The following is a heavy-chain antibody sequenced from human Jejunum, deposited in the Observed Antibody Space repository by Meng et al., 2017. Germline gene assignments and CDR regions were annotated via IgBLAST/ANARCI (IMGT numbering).Heavy chain of an antibody. CDR1: GYSFTSYA. J-gene: IGHJ4*02. V-gene: IGHV1-3*01. Sequence: VQLVQCGAEVKEPGASGKVSCKASGYSFTSYAIHWVRQAPGQRLEWMGWINAGNGNTKYSQKFQGRVTITRDTSASTAYMELSSLRSEDTAVYYCAREGIAVAGPDYWGQGTLVTVSS. CDR3: AREGIAVAGPDY. D-gene: IGHD6-19*01. CDR2: INAGNGNT.